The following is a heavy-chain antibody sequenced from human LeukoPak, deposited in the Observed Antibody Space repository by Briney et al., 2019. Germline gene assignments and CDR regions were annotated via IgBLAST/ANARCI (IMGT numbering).Heavy chain of an antibody. CDR2: ISSSGSTI. V-gene: IGHV3-48*03. CDR1: GFTFSSYE. Sequence: GGSLRLSCAASGFTFSSYEMNWVRQAPGKGLEWVSYISSSGSTIYYADSVKGRFTISRDNAKNSLYLQMNSLRAEDTAVYYCAREGSGSSGPEGFDYWGQGTLVTVTS. D-gene: IGHD3-22*01. CDR3: AREGSGSSGPEGFDY. J-gene: IGHJ4*02.